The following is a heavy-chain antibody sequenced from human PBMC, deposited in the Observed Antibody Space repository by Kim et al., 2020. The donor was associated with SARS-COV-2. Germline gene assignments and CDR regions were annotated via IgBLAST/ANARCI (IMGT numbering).Heavy chain of an antibody. CDR3: AKVEKGGPLRGYDWGGDY. V-gene: IGHV3-33*06. J-gene: IGHJ4*02. CDR2: IWYDGSNK. Sequence: GGSLRLSCAASGFTFSSYAMHWVRQAPGKGLEWVAVIWYDGSNKYYADSVKGRFTISRDNSKNTLYLQMNSLRAEDTAVYYCAKVEKGGPLRGYDWGGDYWGQGTLVTVSS. CDR1: GFTFSSYA. D-gene: IGHD5-12*01.